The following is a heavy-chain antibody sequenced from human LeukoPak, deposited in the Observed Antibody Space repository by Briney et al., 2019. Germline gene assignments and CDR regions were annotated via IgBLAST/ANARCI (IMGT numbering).Heavy chain of an antibody. V-gene: IGHV3-21*01. J-gene: IGHJ5*02. CDR1: GFTFSSYA. D-gene: IGHD6-6*01. CDR3: ARFCSSSSFDP. Sequence: PGGSLRLSCAASGFTFSSYAMSWVRQAPGKGLEWVSSISSSSSYIYYADSVKGRFTISRDNAKNSLYLQMNSLRAEDTAVYYCARFCSSSSFDPWGQGTLVTVSS. CDR2: ISSSSSYI.